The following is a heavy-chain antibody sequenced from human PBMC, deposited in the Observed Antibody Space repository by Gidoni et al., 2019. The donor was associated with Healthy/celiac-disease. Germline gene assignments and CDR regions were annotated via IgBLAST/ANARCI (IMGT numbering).Heavy chain of an antibody. CDR2: INHSGST. J-gene: IGHJ6*02. V-gene: IGHV4-34*01. Sequence: GEINHSGSTNYNPSLKSRVTISVDTSKNQFSLKLSSVTAADTAVYYCARGRTTMVFRENYGMDVWGQGTTVTVSS. CDR3: ARGRTTMVFRENYGMDV. D-gene: IGHD3-10*01.